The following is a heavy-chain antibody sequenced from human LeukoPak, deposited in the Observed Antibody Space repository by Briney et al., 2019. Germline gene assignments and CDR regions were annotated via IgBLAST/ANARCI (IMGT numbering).Heavy chain of an antibody. CDR3: AREPYGDYVGPGDY. D-gene: IGHD4-17*01. V-gene: IGHV1-2*02. CDR1: GYTFTGYY. J-gene: IGHJ4*02. CDR2: INPNSGGT. Sequence: ASVKVSCKASGYTFTGYYMHWVRQAPGQGLEWMGWINPNSGGTNYAQKFQGRVTMTRDTSTSTVYMELSSLRSDDTAVYFCAREPYGDYVGPGDYWGQGTLVTVSS.